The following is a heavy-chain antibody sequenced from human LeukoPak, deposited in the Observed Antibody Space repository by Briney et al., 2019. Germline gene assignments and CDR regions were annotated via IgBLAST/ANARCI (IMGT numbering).Heavy chain of an antibody. D-gene: IGHD2/OR15-2a*01. V-gene: IGHV3-33*01. CDR1: GFTFSSYG. Sequence: GGSLRLSCAASGFTFSSYGMHWVRQAPGKGLEWVAVIWYDGSNKYYADSVKGRFTISRDNSKNTLYLQMNSLRAEDTAVYYCARGGPSPKEYDYFDYWGQGTLVTVSS. CDR3: ARGGPSPKEYDYFDY. CDR2: IWYDGSNK. J-gene: IGHJ4*02.